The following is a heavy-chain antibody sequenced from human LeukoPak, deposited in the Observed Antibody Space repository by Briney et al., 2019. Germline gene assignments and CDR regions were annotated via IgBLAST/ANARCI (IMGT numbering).Heavy chain of an antibody. CDR2: ISWNSGSI. Sequence: GGSLRLSCAASGCTFDDYAMHWVRQAPGKGLEWVSGISWNSGSIGYADSVKGRFTISRDNAKNSLYLQMNSLRAEDTALYYCAKDLYHYYYGMDVWGQGTTVTVSS. CDR3: AKDLYHYYYGMDV. J-gene: IGHJ6*02. CDR1: GCTFDDYA. V-gene: IGHV3-9*01. D-gene: IGHD3-16*02.